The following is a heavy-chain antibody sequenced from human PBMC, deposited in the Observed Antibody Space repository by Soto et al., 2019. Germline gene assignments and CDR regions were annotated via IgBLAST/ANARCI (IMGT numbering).Heavy chain of an antibody. CDR3: ATTMTEQWRL. D-gene: IGHD6-19*01. Sequence: GGSLRLSCAASGFTLSNAWMNWVRQAPGKGLEWVGRIAGGTTDYAASVKGRFNISRDDSDNTVCLQMNSLKTEDTAVYHCATTMTEQWRLWGRGTLVTVSS. V-gene: IGHV3-15*07. CDR1: GFTLSNAW. CDR2: IAGGTT. J-gene: IGHJ4*02.